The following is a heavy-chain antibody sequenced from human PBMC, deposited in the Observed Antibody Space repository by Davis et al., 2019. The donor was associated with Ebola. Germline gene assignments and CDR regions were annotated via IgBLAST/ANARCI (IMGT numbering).Heavy chain of an antibody. J-gene: IGHJ4*02. V-gene: IGHV4-34*01. CDR3: ARCVRNSLDY. D-gene: IGHD1-14*01. CDR1: GGSFSGYY. Sequence: PSETLSLTCAVYGGSFSGYYWSWIRQPPGKGLEWIGEINHSGSTNYNPSLKSRVTISVDTSKNQFSLKLSSVTAADTAVYYCARCVRNSLDYWGQGTLVTVSS. CDR2: INHSGST.